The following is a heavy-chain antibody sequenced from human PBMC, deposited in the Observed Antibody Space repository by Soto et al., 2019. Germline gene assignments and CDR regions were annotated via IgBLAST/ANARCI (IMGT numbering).Heavy chain of an antibody. CDR1: GFTFSSYA. V-gene: IGHV3-23*01. Sequence: VGSLRLSGAASGFTFSSYAMSWVRQAPGKGLEWVSAISGSGGSTYYADSVKGRFTIPRDNSKNTLYLQMNSLRAEDTAVYYCAKGSLYDSSGYLDYWGQGTLVTVSS. D-gene: IGHD3-22*01. J-gene: IGHJ4*02. CDR3: AKGSLYDSSGYLDY. CDR2: ISGSGGST.